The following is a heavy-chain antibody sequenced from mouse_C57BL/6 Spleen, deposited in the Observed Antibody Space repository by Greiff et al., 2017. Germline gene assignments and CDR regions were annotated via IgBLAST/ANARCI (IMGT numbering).Heavy chain of an antibody. Sequence: EVHLVESEGGLVQPGSSMKLSCTASGFTFSDYYMAWVRQVPEKGLEWVANIKYDGSSTYYLDSLKSRFIISRDTAKNMLYLQMSSLKSEDTATYYCARIGYGLYAMDYWGQGTSVTVSS. D-gene: IGHD1-1*02. V-gene: IGHV5-16*01. CDR3: ARIGYGLYAMDY. J-gene: IGHJ4*01. CDR2: IKYDGSST. CDR1: GFTFSDYY.